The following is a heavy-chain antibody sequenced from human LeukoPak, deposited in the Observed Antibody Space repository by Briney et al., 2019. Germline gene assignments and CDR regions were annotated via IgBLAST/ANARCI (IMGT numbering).Heavy chain of an antibody. V-gene: IGHV3-30*18. Sequence: QAGGSLRLSCAASGFTFSSYGMQWVRQAPGKGLEWVAVISYDGSYEYYADSVKGRFTISRDNSKNTLYLQMNSLRAEDTAVYYCAKDPGGVSGIAAVIDYWGQGTLVTVSS. CDR3: AKDPGGVSGIAAVIDY. D-gene: IGHD6-13*01. CDR1: GFTFSSYG. J-gene: IGHJ4*02. CDR2: ISYDGSYE.